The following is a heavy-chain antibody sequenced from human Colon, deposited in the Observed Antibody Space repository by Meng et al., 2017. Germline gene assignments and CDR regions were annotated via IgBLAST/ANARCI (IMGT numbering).Heavy chain of an antibody. CDR2: IHTSGST. CDR1: VDSISSYY. D-gene: IGHD2-15*01. V-gene: IGHV4-4*07. Sequence: QLQGSRPGLVNPSGTLSLTCTVSVDSISSYYWSWTRKTAGKGLEWIGRIHTSGSTTYNPSLKSRVTMSVDTSKNQVSLKLTSVTAADTAVYYCARDKGIVAAGARWFDPWGQGTLVTVSS. J-gene: IGHJ5*02. CDR3: ARDKGIVAAGARWFDP.